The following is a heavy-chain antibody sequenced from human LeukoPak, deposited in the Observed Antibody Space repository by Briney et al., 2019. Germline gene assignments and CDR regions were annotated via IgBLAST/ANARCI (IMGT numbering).Heavy chain of an antibody. CDR3: ARDLGGSYPPGAFDI. CDR2: ISSSGSTI. CDR1: TXXXYX. J-gene: IGHJ3*02. D-gene: IGHD1-26*01. Sequence: TXXXYXXXXIRQAPGKGLEWVSYISSSGSTIYYADSVKGRFTISRDNAKNSLYLQMNSLRAEDTAVYYCARDLGGSYPPGAFDIWGQGTMVTVSS. V-gene: IGHV3-11*01.